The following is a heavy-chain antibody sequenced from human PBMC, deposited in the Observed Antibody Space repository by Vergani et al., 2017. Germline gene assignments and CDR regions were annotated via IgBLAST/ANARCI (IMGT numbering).Heavy chain of an antibody. CDR2: INPNSGGT. CDR1: GYNFTGYY. CDR3: ARAPYDYVWGSYRPSSSFDY. D-gene: IGHD3-16*02. J-gene: IGHJ4*02. V-gene: IGHV1-2*02. Sequence: QVQLVQSGAEVKKPGASVKVSCKASGYNFTGYYMHWVRQAPGQGLEWMGWINPNSGGTNYAQKFQGRVTITRDTCISTAYMELSRLRADDTAVYYCARAPYDYVWGSYRPSSSFDYWGQGTLVTVSS.